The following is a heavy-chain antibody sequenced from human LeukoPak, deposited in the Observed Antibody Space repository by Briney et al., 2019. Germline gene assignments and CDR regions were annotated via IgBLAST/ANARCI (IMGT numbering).Heavy chain of an antibody. Sequence: PGGSLRLSCAASGFTFSNYWMHWVRQAPGKGLVWVSRINSDGINTSYADSVKGRFTISRDNSKNTLYLQMNSLRAEDTAVYYCARRAGDYSHPYDYWGQGTLVTVSS. CDR1: GFTFSNYW. V-gene: IGHV3-74*01. CDR3: ARRAGDYSHPYDY. D-gene: IGHD3-22*01. J-gene: IGHJ4*02. CDR2: INSDGINT.